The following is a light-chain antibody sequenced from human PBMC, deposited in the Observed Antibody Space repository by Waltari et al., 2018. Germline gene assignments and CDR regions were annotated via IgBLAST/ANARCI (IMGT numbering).Light chain of an antibody. CDR1: SRDVGNYQR. V-gene: IGLV2-23*02. CDR3: SSYAGSSKGV. Sequence: SALTQPASVSGSPCPSLTISCPGTSRDVGNYQRVSWYQQHPGKAPKLMIYAVSERPSGVSDRFSGSKSGDMASLTISGLQPEDEAEYFCSSYAGSSKGVFGGGTKVTVL. J-gene: IGLJ2*01. CDR2: AVS.